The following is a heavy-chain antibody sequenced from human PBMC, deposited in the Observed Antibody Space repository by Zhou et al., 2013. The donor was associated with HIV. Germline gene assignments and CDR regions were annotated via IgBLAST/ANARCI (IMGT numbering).Heavy chain of an antibody. CDR3: ARAYSTAWYGGGFYYMDV. V-gene: IGHV1-18*01. CDR2: ISGHNGNT. J-gene: IGHJ6*03. D-gene: IGHD4-4*01. Sequence: QLVQSGPEVRKPGASVKVSCWASGYTFTTYGIAWVRQAPGQGLEWMGWISGHNGNTNYAQTLQARLSLTADTSTNTADMELRSLRSDDTAVYYCARAYSTAWYGGGFYYMDVWGKGTTVSVSS. CDR1: GYTFTTYG.